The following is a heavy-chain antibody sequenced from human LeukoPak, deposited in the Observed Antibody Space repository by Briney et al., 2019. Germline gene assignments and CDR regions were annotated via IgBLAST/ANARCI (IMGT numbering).Heavy chain of an antibody. CDR1: GYTFASYD. Sequence: ASVTVSCKASGYTFASYDINWVRQATGQGLEWMGWMNPNSGNTGYAQKFQGRVTMTRNTSISTAYMELSSLRSEDTAVYYCARSSAQIGGYYYYGMDVWGQGATVTVSS. V-gene: IGHV1-8*01. D-gene: IGHD3-22*01. CDR3: ARSSAQIGGYYYYGMDV. J-gene: IGHJ6*02. CDR2: MNPNSGNT.